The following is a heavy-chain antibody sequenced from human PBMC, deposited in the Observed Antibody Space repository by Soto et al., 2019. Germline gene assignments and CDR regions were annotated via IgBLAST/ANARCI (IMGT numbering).Heavy chain of an antibody. J-gene: IGHJ4*02. Sequence: ASVKVSCKASGYTFNSYGISWVRQAPGQGLEWMGWISAYNGNTNYAQKLQGRVTMTTDTSTSTAYMELRSLRSDDTAVYYCARDFRPYSSGWYSGYWGQGTLITVSS. CDR1: GYTFNSYG. CDR3: ARDFRPYSSGWYSGY. CDR2: ISAYNGNT. V-gene: IGHV1-18*01. D-gene: IGHD6-19*01.